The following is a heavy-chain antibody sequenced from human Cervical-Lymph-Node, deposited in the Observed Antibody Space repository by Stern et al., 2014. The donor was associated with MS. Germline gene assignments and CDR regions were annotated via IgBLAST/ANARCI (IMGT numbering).Heavy chain of an antibody. CDR3: ARDAGGGAEVDY. V-gene: IGHV1-18*01. Sequence: VQLVQSGSEVKKPGASVTVSCKAFGYSFISSGFSWVRQAPGQGLEWMGWIYGLNGNTDYAQQFLGRVVMTTDTSTDTAYMELRSLKSDDTAVYYCARDAGGGAEVDYWGQGTLVTVSS. CDR1: GYSFISSG. CDR2: IYGLNGNT. J-gene: IGHJ4*02.